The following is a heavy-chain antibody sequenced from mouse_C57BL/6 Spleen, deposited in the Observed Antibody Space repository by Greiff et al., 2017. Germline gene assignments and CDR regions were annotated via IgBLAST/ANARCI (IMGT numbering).Heavy chain of an antibody. J-gene: IGHJ3*01. CDR3: ARQGNDGYVAWFAY. CDR1: GYTFTSYW. CDR2: IHPNSGST. Sequence: QVQLQQPGAELVKPGASVKLSCKASGYTFTSYWMHWVKQRPGQGLEWIGMIHPNSGSTNYNEKFKSKATLTVDKSSSTAYMQLSSLTSEDSAVYYCARQGNDGYVAWFAYWGQGTLVTVSA. D-gene: IGHD2-3*01. V-gene: IGHV1-64*01.